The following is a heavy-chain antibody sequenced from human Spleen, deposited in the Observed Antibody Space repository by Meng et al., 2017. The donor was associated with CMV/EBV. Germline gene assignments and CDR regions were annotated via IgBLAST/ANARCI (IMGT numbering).Heavy chain of an antibody. J-gene: IGHJ5*02. CDR3: ARQLDTRTWDNWFDP. CDR2: IYPGDSDT. Sequence: GESLKISCKGSGYSFTSYWIAWVRQMPGKGLEWMGIIYPGDSDTTYSPSFQGQVTISGDKSISTTYLQWSSLKASDTAMYYCARQLDTRTWDNWFDPWGQGTLVTVSS. V-gene: IGHV5-51*01. D-gene: IGHD2-2*01. CDR1: GYSFTSYW.